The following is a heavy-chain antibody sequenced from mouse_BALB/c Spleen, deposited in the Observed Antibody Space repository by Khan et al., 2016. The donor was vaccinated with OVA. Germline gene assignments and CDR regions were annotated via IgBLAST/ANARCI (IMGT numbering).Heavy chain of an antibody. CDR3: ARRGLRWDFDY. D-gene: IGHD1-1*01. Sequence: VQLQQSGAELAKPGASVKMSCKASGYTFINYWILWVKQRPGQGLEWIGYINPSTGYTEYNQNFKVKATLTADKSSSTAYMQLSSLTSEDSAVYYGARRGLRWDFDYWGQGTTLTVSS. V-gene: IGHV1-7*01. J-gene: IGHJ2*01. CDR2: INPSTGYT. CDR1: GYTFINYW.